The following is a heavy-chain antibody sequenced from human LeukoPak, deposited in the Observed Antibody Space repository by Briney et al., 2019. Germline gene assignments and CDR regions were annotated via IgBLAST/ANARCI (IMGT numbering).Heavy chain of an antibody. CDR3: ARWGYCGSTSCQNWFDP. D-gene: IGHD2-2*01. CDR2: IYPGDSDT. CDR1: GYRFTSYW. J-gene: IGHJ5*02. V-gene: IGHV5-51*01. Sequence: GESLKISCKGSGYRFTSYWIGWVRQMPGKGLEWMGIIYPGDSDTRYSPSFQGQVTISADKSISTAYLQWSSLKASDTAMYYCARWGYCGSTSCQNWFDPWGQGTLVTVSS.